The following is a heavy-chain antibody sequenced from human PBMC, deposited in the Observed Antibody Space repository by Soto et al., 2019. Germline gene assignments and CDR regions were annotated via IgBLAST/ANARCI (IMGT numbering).Heavy chain of an antibody. D-gene: IGHD3-9*01. Sequence: SETLSLTCTLSGGSISTYYWSWIRQPPGKGLEWIGYIYYSGSTNYNPSLKSRVTISVDTSKNQFSLKVSSVTAADTAVYYCARDLTGPVRSIDAFDIWGQGTMVTVSS. V-gene: IGHV4-59*01. J-gene: IGHJ3*02. CDR3: ARDLTGPVRSIDAFDI. CDR2: IYYSGST. CDR1: GGSISTYY.